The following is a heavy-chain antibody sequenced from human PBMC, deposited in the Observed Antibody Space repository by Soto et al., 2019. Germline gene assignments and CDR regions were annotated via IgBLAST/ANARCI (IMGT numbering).Heavy chain of an antibody. CDR3: ASLSLSSGVVPAASDAFDI. V-gene: IGHV4-59*01. J-gene: IGHJ3*02. D-gene: IGHD2-2*01. CDR1: GGSIRSYY. Sequence: SETLSLTCTVSGGSIRSYYWSWIRQPPGKGLEWIGYIYYSGSTNYNPSLKSRVTISVDTSKNQFSLKLSSVTAADTAVYYCASLSLSSGVVPAASDAFDIWGQGTMVTVSS. CDR2: IYYSGST.